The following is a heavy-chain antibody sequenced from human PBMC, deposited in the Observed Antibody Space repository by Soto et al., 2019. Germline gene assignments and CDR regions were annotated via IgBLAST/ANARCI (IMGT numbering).Heavy chain of an antibody. CDR1: GGSIRSFY. V-gene: IGHV4-59*01. Sequence: SETLSLTCTVSGGSIRSFYWSWIRQPPGKGLEWIGYSYYTGGIRYNPSLESRVTISIDTSKNQFSLKLTSVTAADTAVYYCARVGEQWLGGDYFYNGMDVWGQGTTVTVSS. D-gene: IGHD6-19*01. J-gene: IGHJ6*02. CDR2: SYYTGGI. CDR3: ARVGEQWLGGDYFYNGMDV.